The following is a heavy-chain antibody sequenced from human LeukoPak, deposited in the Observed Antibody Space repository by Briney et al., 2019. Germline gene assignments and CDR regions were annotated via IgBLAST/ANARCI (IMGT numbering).Heavy chain of an antibody. CDR1: GFTFSNYY. J-gene: IGHJ4*02. CDR2: ISSGGSII. V-gene: IGHV3-11*01. D-gene: IGHD6-25*01. Sequence: GGSLRLSCAASGFTFSNYYMSWIRQAPGKGPEWVSYISSGGSIIHYADSVKGRFTISRDNAKNSLYLEMNSLRAEDTAIYYCARDRRLASFDYGGQGTLVTVSS. CDR3: ARDRRLASFDY.